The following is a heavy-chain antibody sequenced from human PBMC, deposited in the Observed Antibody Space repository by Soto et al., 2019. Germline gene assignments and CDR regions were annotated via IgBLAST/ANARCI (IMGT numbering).Heavy chain of an antibody. J-gene: IGHJ4*02. Sequence: EVQLLESGGGLVQPGGSLRLYCAASGFTFSSYAMSWVRQAPGKGLEWVSAISGSGGSTYYADSVKGRFTISRDNSKNTLYLQMNSLRAEDTAVYYCAKDDRAAVAGTCHDYLGQGTLVTVSS. CDR3: AKDDRAAVAGTCHDY. V-gene: IGHV3-23*01. CDR1: GFTFSSYA. D-gene: IGHD6-19*01. CDR2: ISGSGGST.